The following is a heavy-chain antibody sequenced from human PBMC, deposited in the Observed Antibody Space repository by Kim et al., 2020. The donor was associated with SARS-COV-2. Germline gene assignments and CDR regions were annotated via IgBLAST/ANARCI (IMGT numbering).Heavy chain of an antibody. D-gene: IGHD4-17*01. J-gene: IGHJ4*02. CDR1: GGTFSSYA. Sequence: SVKVSCKASGGTFSSYAISWVRQAPGQGLEWMGRIIPILGIANYAQKFQGRVTITADKSTSTAYMELSSLRSEDTAVYYCARDPTVTANPFDYWGQGTL. CDR3: ARDPTVTANPFDY. V-gene: IGHV1-69*04. CDR2: IIPILGIA.